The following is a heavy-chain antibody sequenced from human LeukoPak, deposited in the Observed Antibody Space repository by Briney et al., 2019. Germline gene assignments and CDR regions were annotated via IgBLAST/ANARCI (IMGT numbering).Heavy chain of an antibody. D-gene: IGHD3-10*01. CDR2: INNDGGTT. CDR1: GFSFSNYW. V-gene: IGHV3-74*01. CDR3: AKVMVRGVTIDY. Sequence: GGSLGLSCAASGFSFSNYWMHWVRQAPGKGLMWFSHINNDGGTTSYADSVKGRFTISRDNAKNTVYLQMNSLRAEDTAVYYCAKVMVRGVTIDYWGQGTLVTVSS. J-gene: IGHJ4*02.